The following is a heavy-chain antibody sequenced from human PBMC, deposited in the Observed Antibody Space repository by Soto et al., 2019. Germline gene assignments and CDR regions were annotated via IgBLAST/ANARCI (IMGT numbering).Heavy chain of an antibody. V-gene: IGHV1-69*02. CDR1: GGTFSRYT. Sequence: QVQLVQSGAEVKKPGSSVKVSCKASGGTFSRYTFTWVRQAPGQGLEWMGRIIPIVDIPNYAQKFQGRVTLTADKATRTAYRELSRLTSDDTAVYYCASPFTGVLVLGTSPPGGDNFGWDVWGQGTTVSVS. D-gene: IGHD2-8*02. J-gene: IGHJ6*02. CDR2: IIPIVDIP. CDR3: ASPFTGVLVLGTSPPGGDNFGWDV.